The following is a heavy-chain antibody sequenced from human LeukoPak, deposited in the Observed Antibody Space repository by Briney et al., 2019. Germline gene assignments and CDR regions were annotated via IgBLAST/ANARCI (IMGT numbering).Heavy chain of an antibody. D-gene: IGHD1-26*01. V-gene: IGHV1-2*02. Sequence: ASVKVSCKASGYTFTGYYMHWVRQAPGQGLEWMGWINPNSGGTNYAQKFQGRVTMARDTSISTAYMELSRLRSDDTAVYYCARGAVGATTYYYYMDVWGKGTTVTVSS. CDR1: GYTFTGYY. CDR2: INPNSGGT. J-gene: IGHJ6*03. CDR3: ARGAVGATTYYYYMDV.